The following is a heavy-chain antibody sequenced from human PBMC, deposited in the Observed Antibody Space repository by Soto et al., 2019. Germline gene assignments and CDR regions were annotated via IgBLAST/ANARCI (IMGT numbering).Heavy chain of an antibody. CDR1: GFTLSSYA. CDR2: ISGSGGST. CDR3: AKAVGYSSSWSDY. D-gene: IGHD6-13*01. Sequence: GGSLRLSCAASGFTLSSYAMSWVRQAPGKGLEWVSAISGSGGSTYYADSVKGRFTISRDNSKNTLYLQMNSLRAEDTAVYYCAKAVGYSSSWSDYWGQGTLVTVSS. V-gene: IGHV3-23*01. J-gene: IGHJ4*02.